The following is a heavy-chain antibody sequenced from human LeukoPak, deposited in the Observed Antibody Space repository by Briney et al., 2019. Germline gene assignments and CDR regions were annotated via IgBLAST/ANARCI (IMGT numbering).Heavy chain of an antibody. CDR3: ARGPIYGDKTPLVDY. Sequence: ASVKVSCKASGYTLNTYGITWVRQAPGQGLEWMGWISPYNGDTHYAQKFQDRVTMTTDTSTSTVYMELSSLRSEDTAVYYCARGPIYGDKTPLVDYWGQGTLVTVSS. D-gene: IGHD4-17*01. CDR1: GYTLNTYG. V-gene: IGHV1-18*04. CDR2: ISPYNGDT. J-gene: IGHJ4*02.